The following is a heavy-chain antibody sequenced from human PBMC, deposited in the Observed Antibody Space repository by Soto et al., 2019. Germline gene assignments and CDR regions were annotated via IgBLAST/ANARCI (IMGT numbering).Heavy chain of an antibody. V-gene: IGHV4-31*03. Sequence: SETLSLTCTVSGGSISSGGYYWSWIRQHPGKGLEGIGYIYYSGSTYYNPSLKSRVTISVDTSKNQFSLKLSSVTAADTAVYYCARGNDYDFWSGLDPWGQGTLVTVSS. CDR1: GGSISSGGYY. D-gene: IGHD3-3*01. CDR3: ARGNDYDFWSGLDP. J-gene: IGHJ5*02. CDR2: IYYSGST.